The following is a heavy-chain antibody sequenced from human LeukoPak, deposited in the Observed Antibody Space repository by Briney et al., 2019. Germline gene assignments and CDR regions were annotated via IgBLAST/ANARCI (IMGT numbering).Heavy chain of an antibody. J-gene: IGHJ5*02. CDR2: TYYKSKWYN. Sequence: SQTLSLTCAISGDSVSSNSAAWTWIRQSPSRGLEWLGRTYYKSKWYNDYAISVKSRITINPDTSKNQFSLKLSSVTAADTAVYYCARAPDYGDYVRWFDPWGQGTLVTVSS. CDR1: GDSVSSNSAA. V-gene: IGHV6-1*01. CDR3: ARAPDYGDYVRWFDP. D-gene: IGHD4-17*01.